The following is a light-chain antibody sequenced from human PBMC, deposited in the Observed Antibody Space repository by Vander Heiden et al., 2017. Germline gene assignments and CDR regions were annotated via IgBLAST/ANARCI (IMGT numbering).Light chain of an antibody. J-gene: IGKJ1*01. Sequence: DLQMTPSPSSLSASVGDRVTITCRASQSISSYLNWYQQKPGKAPNLLIYTASSLQSGVPSRFSGSGSGTDFTLTISSLQPEDFATYYCQQSYNSSPTFGQGTKVEIK. V-gene: IGKV1-39*01. CDR1: QSISSY. CDR3: QQSYNSSPT. CDR2: TAS.